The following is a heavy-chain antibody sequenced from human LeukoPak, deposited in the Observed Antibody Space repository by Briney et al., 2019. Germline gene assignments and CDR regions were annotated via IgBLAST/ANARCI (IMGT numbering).Heavy chain of an antibody. V-gene: IGHV3-30*18. Sequence: GGSLRLSCAASGFTFSSYGMHWVRQAPGKGLEWVAVISYDGSNKYYVDSVKGRFTISRDNSKNTLYLQMNSLRAEDTAVYYCAKAIYGSGSYPAAFDIWGQGTMVTVSS. D-gene: IGHD3-10*01. CDR2: ISYDGSNK. J-gene: IGHJ3*02. CDR3: AKAIYGSGSYPAAFDI. CDR1: GFTFSSYG.